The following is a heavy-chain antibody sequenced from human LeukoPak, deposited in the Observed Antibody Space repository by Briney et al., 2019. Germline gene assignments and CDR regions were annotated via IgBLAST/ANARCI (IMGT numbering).Heavy chain of an antibody. Sequence: PGGTLRLSCAASGFTFSNYGMSWVRQAPGKGLEWVSGISGSGGSTYYADSVKGRFTISRDNSKNTLYLQMNSLRAEDTAVYYCAKVRGYDLDGRDFDYWGQGTLVTVSS. CDR2: ISGSGGST. V-gene: IGHV3-23*01. J-gene: IGHJ4*02. CDR1: GFTFSNYG. CDR3: AKVRGYDLDGRDFDY. D-gene: IGHD5-12*01.